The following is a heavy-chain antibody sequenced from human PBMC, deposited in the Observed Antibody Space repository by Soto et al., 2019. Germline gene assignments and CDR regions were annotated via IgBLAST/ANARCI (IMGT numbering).Heavy chain of an antibody. J-gene: IGHJ3*02. CDR3: ARDSYYDILTGYFWSPDAFEI. Sequence: PGGSLRLSCAASGFTFSSYSMNWVRQAPGKGLEWVSSISSSSSYIYYADSVKGRFTISRDNAKNSLYLQMNSLRAEDTAVYYCARDSYYDILTGYFWSPDAFEIWGQGTMVTVSS. CDR2: ISSSSSYI. D-gene: IGHD3-9*01. V-gene: IGHV3-21*01. CDR1: GFTFSSYS.